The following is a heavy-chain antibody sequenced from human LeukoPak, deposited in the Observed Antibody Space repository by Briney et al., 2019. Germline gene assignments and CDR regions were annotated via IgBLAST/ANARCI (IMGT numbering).Heavy chain of an antibody. V-gene: IGHV3-23*01. CDR2: ISGSGGST. J-gene: IGHJ5*02. D-gene: IGHD3-10*01. Sequence: GRSLRLSCAASGFTFDDYAMHWVRQAPGKGLEWVSGISGSGGSTYYADSVKGRFTISRDNSRNTLYLQMNSLRAEDTAVYYCAKLPINSLDNYGSASYRFDPWGQGTLVTVSS. CDR3: AKLPINSLDNYGSASYRFDP. CDR1: GFTFDDYA.